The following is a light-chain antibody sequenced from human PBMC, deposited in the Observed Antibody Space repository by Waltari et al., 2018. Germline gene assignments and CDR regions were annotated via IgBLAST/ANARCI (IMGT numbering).Light chain of an antibody. CDR2: KNN. CDR1: GANFGAGFD. V-gene: IGLV1-40*01. Sequence: QSVLTQPPSVSGAPGQRVTISCTVSGANFGAGFDVHWYKQLPGGVPKLLISKNNKLPSGVPERFSASKSGTSASLAITGLQAEDEGDYFCQSYDSYWGVVFGGGTKLTVL. CDR3: QSYDSYWGVV. J-gene: IGLJ3*02.